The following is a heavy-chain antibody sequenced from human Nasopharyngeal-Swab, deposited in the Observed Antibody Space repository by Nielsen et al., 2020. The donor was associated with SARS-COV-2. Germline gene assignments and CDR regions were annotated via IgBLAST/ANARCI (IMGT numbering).Heavy chain of an antibody. J-gene: IGHJ5*02. V-gene: IGHV4-39*01. CDR3: ASYYYDSSDYSYWFDP. CDR1: GDSISSNSYY. Sequence: SETLSLTCTVSGDSISSNSYYWGWIRQSPGKGLEWIGSFSYSGTTYFNPSLKSRVTISVDTSKNQFSVKLSSVTAADTAVYYCASYYYDSSDYSYWFDPWGQGTLVTVPS. CDR2: FSYSGTT. D-gene: IGHD3-22*01.